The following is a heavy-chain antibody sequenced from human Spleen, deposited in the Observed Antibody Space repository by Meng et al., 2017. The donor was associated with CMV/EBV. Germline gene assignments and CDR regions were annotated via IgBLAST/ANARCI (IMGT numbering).Heavy chain of an antibody. CDR2: IYYSGST. J-gene: IGHJ4*02. CDR1: GGSISSCDYY. CDR3: ARADDYGPFDY. Sequence: GQMPRARPGLAKPSPTLSLTCTVSGGSISSCDYYWSWIRQPPGKGLEWIGYIYYSGSTNYNPSLKSRVTISVDTSKNQFSLKLSSVTAADTAVYYCARADDYGPFDYWGQGTLVTVSS. D-gene: IGHD4-17*01. V-gene: IGHV4-30-4*08.